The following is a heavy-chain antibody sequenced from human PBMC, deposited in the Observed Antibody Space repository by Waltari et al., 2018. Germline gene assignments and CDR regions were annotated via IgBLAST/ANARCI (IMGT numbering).Heavy chain of an antibody. D-gene: IGHD3-22*01. CDR2: IYYSGRT. CDR1: GGSISSGDYY. Sequence: QVQLQESGPGLVKPSQTLSLTCTVSGGSISSGDYYWSWIRQPPGKGLGWIGYIYYSGRTYYHPSLKSRVTRSVDTSKNQFSLKLSSVTAADTAVYYCAKGGPFYYDSSGYYLHDAFDIWGQGTMVTVSS. V-gene: IGHV4-30-4*08. J-gene: IGHJ3*02. CDR3: AKGGPFYYDSSGYYLHDAFDI.